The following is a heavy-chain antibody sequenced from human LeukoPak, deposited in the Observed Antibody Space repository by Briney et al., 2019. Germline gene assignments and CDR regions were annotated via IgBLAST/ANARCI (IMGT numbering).Heavy chain of an antibody. V-gene: IGHV3-23*01. CDR3: TKDRRGPAAGTWYFDS. D-gene: IGHD6-13*01. Sequence: GGSLRLPCVTSGFTFSSTTMGWVRQAPGRGLEWVSSITAIDGRTYYADSVRGRFTISRDNSKNTVYLQLNSLRAGDTAIYYCTKDRRGPAAGTWYFDSWGQGTLVTVSS. CDR2: ITAIDGRT. CDR1: GFTFSSTT. J-gene: IGHJ4*02.